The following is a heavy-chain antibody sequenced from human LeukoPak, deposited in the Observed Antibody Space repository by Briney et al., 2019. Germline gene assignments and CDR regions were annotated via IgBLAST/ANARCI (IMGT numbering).Heavy chain of an antibody. D-gene: IGHD6-19*01. CDR2: IKQDGSEK. Sequence: GGSLRLSCAASGFTSSSYWMSWVRQAPGKGLECVANIKQDGSEKYYVDSVKGRFTISRDNAKNSLYLQTNSLRAEDTAVYYCARDRGSSGWYEFDYWGQGTLVTVSS. J-gene: IGHJ4*02. V-gene: IGHV3-7*01. CDR1: GFTSSSYW. CDR3: ARDRGSSGWYEFDY.